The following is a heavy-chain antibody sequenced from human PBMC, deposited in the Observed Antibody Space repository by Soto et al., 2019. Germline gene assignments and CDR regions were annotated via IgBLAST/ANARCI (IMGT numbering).Heavy chain of an antibody. CDR1: GGTFSSYT. CDR3: ARGYYSGSNPSSFDY. V-gene: IGHV1-69*01. Sequence: QLQLVQSGAEVREPGSSVKVSCKASGGTFSSYTVIWVRQAPGQGLEWMGGITPTLNIAKYAEKFQGRVTITADESTSTVNMHLSSLRSEDTAVYFCARGYYSGSNPSSFDYWGQGTLAAVSS. CDR2: ITPTLNIA. D-gene: IGHD1-26*01. J-gene: IGHJ4*02.